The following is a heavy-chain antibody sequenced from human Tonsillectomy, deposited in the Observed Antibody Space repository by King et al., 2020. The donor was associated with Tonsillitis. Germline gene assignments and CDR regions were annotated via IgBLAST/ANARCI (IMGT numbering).Heavy chain of an antibody. V-gene: IGHV3-21*01. CDR2: ISSSSSYI. CDR1: GFTFSSYS. Sequence: QLVQSGGGLVKPGGSLRLSCAASGFTFSSYSMNWVRQAPGKGLEWVSSISSSSSYIYYADSVKGRFTISRDNAKNSLYLQMNSLRAEDTAVYYCAREIPYYYDSSGYYGFDYWGQGTLVTVSS. J-gene: IGHJ4*02. CDR3: AREIPYYYDSSGYYGFDY. D-gene: IGHD3-22*01.